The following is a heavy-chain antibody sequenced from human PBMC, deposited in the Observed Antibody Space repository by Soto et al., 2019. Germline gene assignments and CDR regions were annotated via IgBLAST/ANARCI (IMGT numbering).Heavy chain of an antibody. J-gene: IGHJ5*02. Sequence: TLSLTCAVSGGSLSSGGYSWSWIRQPPGKGLEWIGYIYHSGSTYYNPSLKSRVTISVDRSKNQFSLKLSSVTAADTAVYYCARAIAAAGTRWFDPWGQGTLVTVSS. V-gene: IGHV4-30-2*01. D-gene: IGHD6-13*01. CDR2: IYHSGST. CDR1: GGSLSSGGYS. CDR3: ARAIAAAGTRWFDP.